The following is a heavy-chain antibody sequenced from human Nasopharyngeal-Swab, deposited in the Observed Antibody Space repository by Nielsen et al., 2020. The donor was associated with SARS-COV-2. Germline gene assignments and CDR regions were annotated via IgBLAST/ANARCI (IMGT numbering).Heavy chain of an antibody. V-gene: IGHV3-48*03. J-gene: IGHJ4*02. Sequence: GESLKISCAASGFTFSSYEMNWVGQAPGKGLEWVSYISSSGSTIYYADSVKGRFTISRDNAKNSLYLQMNSLRAEDTAVYYCARGVKEYYYDSSGYYYFDYWGQGTLVTVSS. CDR3: ARGVKEYYYDSSGYYYFDY. CDR2: ISSSGSTI. D-gene: IGHD3-22*01. CDR1: GFTFSSYE.